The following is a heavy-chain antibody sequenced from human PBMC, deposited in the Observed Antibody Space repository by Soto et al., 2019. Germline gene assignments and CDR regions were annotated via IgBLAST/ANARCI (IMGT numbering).Heavy chain of an antibody. J-gene: IGHJ6*02. CDR3: ARGEPRKYYYDSSGSNGYYGMDV. V-gene: IGHV1-2*02. Sequence: GASVKVSCKASGYTFTGYYMHWVRQAPGQGLEWMGWINPNSGGTNYAQKFQGRVTMTRDTSISTAYMELSGLRSDDTAVYYCARGEPRKYYYDSSGSNGYYGMDVWGQGTTVTVSS. CDR1: GYTFTGYY. CDR2: INPNSGGT. D-gene: IGHD3-22*01.